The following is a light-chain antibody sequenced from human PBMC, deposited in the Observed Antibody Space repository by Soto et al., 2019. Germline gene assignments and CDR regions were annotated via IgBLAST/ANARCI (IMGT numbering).Light chain of an antibody. J-gene: IGKJ1*01. CDR1: QSVTIGY. V-gene: IGKV3-11*01. CDR2: EAS. CDR3: HQRQRWPRT. Sequence: VLTQSPGTLSLSPGERATLSCRASQSVTIGYLAWFQQKPGQAPRLLIYEASNRAAGIPGRFSGSGSGTDFTLTITSLEPEDFAFYYCHQRQRWPRTLGQGTKVDIK.